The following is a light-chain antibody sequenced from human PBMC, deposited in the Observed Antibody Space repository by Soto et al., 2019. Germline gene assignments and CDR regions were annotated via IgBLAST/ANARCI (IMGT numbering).Light chain of an antibody. V-gene: IGLV2-14*01. Sequence: QAVLTQPTSVSGSPGQSITISCTGTSSDVGGYDFVSWFQQHPGNAPKLIIFDVTNRPAGVSNRFSGSKSGNTASLTISGLQAEDEADYYCSAYATSATSATLVLFGGGTKLTVL. J-gene: IGLJ2*01. CDR1: SSDVGGYDF. CDR3: SAYATSATSATLVL. CDR2: DVT.